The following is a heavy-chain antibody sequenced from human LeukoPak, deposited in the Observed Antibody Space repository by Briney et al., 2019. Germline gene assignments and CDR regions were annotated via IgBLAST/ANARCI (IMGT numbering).Heavy chain of an antibody. CDR1: GFTFSSYA. D-gene: IGHD5-12*01. CDR3: ARDGAVDIVASTNGGFDY. Sequence: GRSLRLSCAASGFTFSSYAMHWVRQAPGKGLEWVSVISYDGGNNYYADSVKGRFTISRDNSKNTLYLQMNSLRAEDTAVYYCARDGAVDIVASTNGGFDYWGQGTLVTVSS. V-gene: IGHV3-30*04. J-gene: IGHJ4*02. CDR2: ISYDGGNN.